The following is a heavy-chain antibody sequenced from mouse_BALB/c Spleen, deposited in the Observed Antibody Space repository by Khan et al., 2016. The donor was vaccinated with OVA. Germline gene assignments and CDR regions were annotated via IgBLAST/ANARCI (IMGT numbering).Heavy chain of an antibody. Sequence: QIQLVQSGPEVKKPGETVKISCKASGHTFTKFGMNWVKQAPGKALTWMGWINTYTGEPTYADDFNGRFAFSLETSASTAYLQINNLKNEDTATYFCARPPYFSYVLDNWGQGTSVTVSS. CDR3: ARPPYFSYVLDN. CDR2: INTYTGEP. CDR1: GHTFTKFG. V-gene: IGHV9-3-1*01. J-gene: IGHJ4*01. D-gene: IGHD2-10*01.